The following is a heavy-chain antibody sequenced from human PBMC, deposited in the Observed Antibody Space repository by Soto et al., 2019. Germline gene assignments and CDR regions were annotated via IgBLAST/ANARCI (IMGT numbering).Heavy chain of an antibody. CDR1: GGSISSGDNY. CDR2: IYYSGST. V-gene: IGHV4-30-4*01. Sequence: SETLSLTCTVSGGSISSGDNYWSWIRQPPGKGLEWIGYIYYSGSTDYNPSLKSRLTIPVDTSKNQFSLKLNSVTATDTAVYYCARGAYYYGSGSNYPFDYWGQGTLVTVSS. CDR3: ARGAYYYGSGSNYPFDY. J-gene: IGHJ4*02. D-gene: IGHD3-10*01.